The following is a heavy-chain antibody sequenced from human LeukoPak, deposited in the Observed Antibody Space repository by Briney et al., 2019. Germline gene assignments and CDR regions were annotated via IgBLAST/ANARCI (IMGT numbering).Heavy chain of an antibody. D-gene: IGHD2-15*01. V-gene: IGHV1-8*01. Sequence: ASVKVSCKASGYTFTSYDINWVRQATGQGLEWMGWMNPNSGNTGYAQKFQGRVTMTRNTSISTAYMELSSLRSEDTAVYYCARDLSKTYCSGGSCYSYGMDVWGQGTTVTVSS. CDR3: ARDLSKTYCSGGSCYSYGMDV. CDR2: MNPNSGNT. CDR1: GYTFTSYD. J-gene: IGHJ6*02.